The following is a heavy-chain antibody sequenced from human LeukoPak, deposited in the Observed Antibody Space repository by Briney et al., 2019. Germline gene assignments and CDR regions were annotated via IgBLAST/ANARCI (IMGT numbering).Heavy chain of an antibody. J-gene: IGHJ5*01. CDR1: GFTFSSYG. CDR2: IRYDGSNK. Sequence: GGSLRLSCAASGFTFSSYGMHWVRQAPGKGLEWVAFIRYDGSNKYYADSVKGRFTISRDNSKNTLYLQMNSLRAEDTAVYYCAKDVYYYGSGSYFGWFDSWGQGTLVTVSS. D-gene: IGHD3-10*01. V-gene: IGHV3-30*02. CDR3: AKDVYYYGSGSYFGWFDS.